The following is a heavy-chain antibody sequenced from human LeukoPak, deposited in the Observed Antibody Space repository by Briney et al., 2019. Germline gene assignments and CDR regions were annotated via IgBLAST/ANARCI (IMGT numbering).Heavy chain of an antibody. CDR1: GYTFTGYY. J-gene: IGHJ4*02. CDR3: ARDPSTIAVAGPGDDY. V-gene: IGHV1-2*02. D-gene: IGHD6-19*01. CDR2: INPNSGGT. Sequence: EASVKVSCKASGYTFTGYYMHWVRQAPGQGLEWMGWINPNSGGTNYAQKFQGRVTMTRDTSISTAYMELSRLRADDTAVYYCARDPSTIAVAGPGDDYWGQGTLVTVSS.